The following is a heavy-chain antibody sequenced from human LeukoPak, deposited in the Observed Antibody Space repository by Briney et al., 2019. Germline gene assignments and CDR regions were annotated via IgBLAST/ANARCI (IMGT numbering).Heavy chain of an antibody. V-gene: IGHV4-59*01. CDR1: GVSISYYY. D-gene: IGHD3-3*01. CDR2: VYYSGTT. Sequence: SSETLSLTCTVSGVSISYYYWSWIRQPPGKGLEWIGYVYYSGTTNYNPSLKSRVTISVDTSKKQFSLKLTSVTAADTAVYYCASLNYDFWSGYYLDYWGQGTLVTVSS. CDR3: ASLNYDFWSGYYLDY. J-gene: IGHJ4*02.